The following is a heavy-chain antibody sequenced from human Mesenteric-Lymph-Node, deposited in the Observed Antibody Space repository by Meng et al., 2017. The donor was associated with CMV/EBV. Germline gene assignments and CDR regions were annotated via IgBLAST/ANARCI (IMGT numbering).Heavy chain of an antibody. J-gene: IGHJ6*02. Sequence: GESLKISCAASGFTFSSYAMNWVRQAPGKGLEWVSYISSSISTTYYADSVKGRFTISRDNAKNSLYLQMNSLRAEDTALYYCAKDGITIFGVTPSPDYYYGMDVWGQGTTVTVSS. CDR1: GFTFSSYA. V-gene: IGHV3-48*04. D-gene: IGHD3-3*01. CDR3: AKDGITIFGVTPSPDYYYGMDV. CDR2: ISSSISTT.